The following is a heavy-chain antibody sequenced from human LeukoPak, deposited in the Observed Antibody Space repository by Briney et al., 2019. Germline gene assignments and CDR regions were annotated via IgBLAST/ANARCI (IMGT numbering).Heavy chain of an antibody. CDR1: GGSISSYY. CDR2: IYYSGST. D-gene: IGHD1-26*01. V-gene: IGHV4-59*01. Sequence: SETLSLTCTVSGGSISSYYWSWIRQPPGKGPEWIGYIYYSGSTNYNPSLKSRVTISVDTSKNQFSLKLSSVTAADTAVYYCAGGHWELLVYDYWGQGTLVTVSS. CDR3: AGGHWELLVYDY. J-gene: IGHJ4*02.